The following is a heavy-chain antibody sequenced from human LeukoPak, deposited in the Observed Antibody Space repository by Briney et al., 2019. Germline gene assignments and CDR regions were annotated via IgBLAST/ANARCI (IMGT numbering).Heavy chain of an antibody. J-gene: IGHJ4*02. CDR2: ITDSGGST. V-gene: IGHV3-23*01. CDR1: GFTFSRYD. Sequence: GGSLRLSCAASGFTFSRYDMSWVRQAPGKGLEWVSAITDSGGSTYYADSVRGRFTISRDDSKNTLYLLMNSLRAEDTAVYYCAKEDTLTTVYFDYWGQGTPVTVS. D-gene: IGHD4-17*01. CDR3: AKEDTLTTVYFDY.